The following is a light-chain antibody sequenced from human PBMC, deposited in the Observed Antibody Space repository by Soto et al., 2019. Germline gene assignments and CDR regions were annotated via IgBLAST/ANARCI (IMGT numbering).Light chain of an antibody. CDR3: GSWDSSLSAYV. Sequence: QSALTQPASVSGSPGQSITISCSGVSGDVGNYNLVSWYQQYPGKAPALLIYEDDKRPSGVSNRFSGSKSDSTASLTISGLQAEDEADYYCGSWDSSLSAYVFGTGTKLTVL. CDR1: SGDVGNYNL. J-gene: IGLJ1*01. V-gene: IGLV2-23*01. CDR2: EDD.